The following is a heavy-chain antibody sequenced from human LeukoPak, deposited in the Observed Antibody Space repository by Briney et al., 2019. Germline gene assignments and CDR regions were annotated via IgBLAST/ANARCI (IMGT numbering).Heavy chain of an antibody. J-gene: IGHJ4*02. Sequence: ALVKVSCKASRYTFTSYYMHWVRQAPGQGLEWMGIINPSGGSTSYAQKFQGRVTMTRDTSTSTVYMELSSLRSEDTAVYYCAGTQAGDYFDYWGQGTLVTVSS. CDR1: RYTFTSYY. CDR2: INPSGGST. D-gene: IGHD3-10*01. CDR3: AGTQAGDYFDY. V-gene: IGHV1-46*01.